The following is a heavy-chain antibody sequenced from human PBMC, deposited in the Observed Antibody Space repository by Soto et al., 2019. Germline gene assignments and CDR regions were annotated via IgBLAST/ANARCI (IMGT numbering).Heavy chain of an antibody. CDR2: IYYGGST. J-gene: IGHJ4*02. CDR3: ARAPAAADFDY. D-gene: IGHD6-13*01. Sequence: SETLSLTCAVSGGSISSGDYSWNWIRQPPGKGLEWIGYIYYGGSTYYNPSLQSRVTMSVDRSRNQFSLKLSSVTAADTAVYYCARAPAAADFDYWGQGTLVTVSS. V-gene: IGHV4-30-2*01. CDR1: GGSISSGDYS.